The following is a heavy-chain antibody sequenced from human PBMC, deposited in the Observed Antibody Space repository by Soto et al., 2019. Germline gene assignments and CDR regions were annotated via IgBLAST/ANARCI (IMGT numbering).Heavy chain of an antibody. CDR1: GDSVSNYY. J-gene: IGHJ6*02. CDR3: TKGPNWNYYYYGVDV. CDR2: VYSSGAT. V-gene: IGHV4-4*07. D-gene: IGHD1-20*01. Sequence: PSETLSLTCTVSGDSVSNYYWSWIRQPAGRGLEWIGRVYSSGATNYNPSLNGRVTMSVDTSRNKFSLRLSSVTAADTAIYYCTKGPNWNYYYYGVDVWGQGTAVTVSS.